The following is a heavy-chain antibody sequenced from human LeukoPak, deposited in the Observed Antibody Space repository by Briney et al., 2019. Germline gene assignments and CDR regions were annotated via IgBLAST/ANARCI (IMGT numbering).Heavy chain of an antibody. CDR3: ARGEPPYSSSWYGIDY. CDR2: IYSGGET. Sequence: SGGSLRLSCAASGFTVSNNYMGWVRQAPRKGLEWVAFIYSGGETYYADYVKGRLPISRDNSKNTLFLQMNNLRAEDTAVYYCARGEPPYSSSWYGIDYWGQGALVTVSS. CDR1: GFTVSNNY. D-gene: IGHD6-13*01. J-gene: IGHJ4*02. V-gene: IGHV3-66*01.